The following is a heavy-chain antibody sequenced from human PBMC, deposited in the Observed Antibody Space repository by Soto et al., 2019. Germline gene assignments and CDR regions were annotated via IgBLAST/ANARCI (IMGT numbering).Heavy chain of an antibody. J-gene: IGHJ3*02. CDR3: AKGYYYDSSGYFQLPGSSGDFDI. V-gene: IGHV3-23*01. CDR2: ISGSGGST. Sequence: GSLRLSCAASGFTFSSYAMSWVRQAPGKGLEWVSAISGSGGSTYYADSVKGRFTISRDNSKNTLYLQMNSLRAEDTAVYYCAKGYYYDSSGYFQLPGSSGDFDIWGQGTMVTVSS. D-gene: IGHD3-22*01. CDR1: GFTFSSYA.